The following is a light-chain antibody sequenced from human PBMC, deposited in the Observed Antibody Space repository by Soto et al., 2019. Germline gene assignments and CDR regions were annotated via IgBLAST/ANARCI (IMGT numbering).Light chain of an antibody. CDR3: QQYGSSPRK. CDR1: QSVSSSY. J-gene: IGKJ1*01. CDR2: GAS. Sequence: EIVLTQSPGTLSLSPGERATLSCRASQSVSSSYLAWYQQKPGQAPMLLIYGASSRATGIPDRFSGSGSGTDFTLTISRLEPEDFAVYYCQQYGSSPRKFGQGTKVEIK. V-gene: IGKV3-20*01.